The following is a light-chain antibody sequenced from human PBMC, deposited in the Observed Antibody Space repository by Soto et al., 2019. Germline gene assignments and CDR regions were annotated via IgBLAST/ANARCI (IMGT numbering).Light chain of an antibody. CDR3: QQDNSFPWT. Sequence: DIQMAQASSSLAAAIGNRITITCRASQRIRWVAWYQQKPGKAPYLVIHEASSLGSGVPSRFSGSGSGTEFTLTISGLQPDDSATYYWQQDNSFPWTSGQGTKV. J-gene: IGKJ1*01. CDR1: QRIRW. V-gene: IGKV1-5*03. CDR2: EAS.